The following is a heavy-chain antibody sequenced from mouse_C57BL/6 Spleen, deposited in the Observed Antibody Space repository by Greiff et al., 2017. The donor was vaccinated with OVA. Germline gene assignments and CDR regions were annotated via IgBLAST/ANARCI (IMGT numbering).Heavy chain of an antibody. CDR1: GYTFTDYY. CDR2: INPNNGGT. J-gene: IGHJ4*01. CDR3: ANSNYDAMDY. Sequence: VQLQQSGPELVKPGASVKISCKASGYTFTDYYMNWVKQSHGKSLEWIGDINPNNGGTSYNQKFKGKATLTVDKSSSTAYMELRSLTSEDSAVYCSANSNYDAMDYWGQGTSVTVSS. D-gene: IGHD2-5*01. V-gene: IGHV1-26*01.